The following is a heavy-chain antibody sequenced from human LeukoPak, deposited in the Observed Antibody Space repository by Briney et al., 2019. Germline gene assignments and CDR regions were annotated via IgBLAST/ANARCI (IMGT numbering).Heavy chain of an antibody. CDR2: ISGSGGST. V-gene: IGHV3-23*01. J-gene: IGHJ3*02. Sequence: PGGSLRLSCAASGLTFSSYAMSWVRQAPGKGLEWVSAISGSGGSTYYADSVKGRFTISRDNSKNTLYLQMNSLRAEDTAVYYCAKEAHEDSSGGDAFDIWGQGTMVTVSS. CDR3: AKEAHEDSSGGDAFDI. D-gene: IGHD3-22*01. CDR1: GLTFSSYA.